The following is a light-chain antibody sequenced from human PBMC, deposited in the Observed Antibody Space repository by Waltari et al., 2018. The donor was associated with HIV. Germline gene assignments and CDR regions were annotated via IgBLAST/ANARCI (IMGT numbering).Light chain of an antibody. Sequence: SYELTQPPSVSVSPGQTARITCSGDALPKQYAYWYQQKPGQAPGVVIYKDRERPSGIPERFSGSSSGTTVTLTISGVQAEDEADYYCQSADSSGPYRVFGGGTKLTVL. CDR3: QSADSSGPYRV. V-gene: IGLV3-25*03. J-gene: IGLJ3*02. CDR2: KDR. CDR1: ALPKQY.